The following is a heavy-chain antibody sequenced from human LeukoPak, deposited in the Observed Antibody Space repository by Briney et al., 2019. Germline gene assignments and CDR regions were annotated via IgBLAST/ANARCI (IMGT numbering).Heavy chain of an antibody. CDR2: ISYSGST. CDR3: ARLTNLSAYYTSFDY. D-gene: IGHD3-22*01. Sequence: SETLFLTCTVSGGSLRSYYWSWIRQPPGKGLEWIGYISYSGSTNYNPSLKSRVTISVDTSKNQFSLKLSSVTAADTAVYFCARLTNLSAYYTSFDYWGQGTLVTVSS. CDR1: GGSLRSYY. V-gene: IGHV4-59*01. J-gene: IGHJ4*02.